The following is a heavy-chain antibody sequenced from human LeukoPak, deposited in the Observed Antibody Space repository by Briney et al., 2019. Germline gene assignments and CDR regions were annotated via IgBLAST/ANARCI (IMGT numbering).Heavy chain of an antibody. V-gene: IGHV3-7*01. CDR2: IKHDGSEE. CDR1: GFTFSNYW. CDR3: AREWDSGSSSIDY. J-gene: IGHJ4*02. Sequence: PGGSLRLSCAASGFTFSNYWITWVRLAPGKGLEWVGNIKHDGSEESYVDSVKGRFTISRDNAKNSLYLQMNSLRAEDTAIYYCAREWDSGSSSIDYWGPGILVTVSS. D-gene: IGHD5-12*01.